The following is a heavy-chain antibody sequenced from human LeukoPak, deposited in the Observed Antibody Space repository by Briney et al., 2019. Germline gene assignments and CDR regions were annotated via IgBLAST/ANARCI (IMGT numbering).Heavy chain of an antibody. CDR2: INTDTVNP. V-gene: IGHV7-4-1*02. J-gene: IGHJ4*02. D-gene: IGHD1-14*01. CDR3: ARGSGPFLGTYYFDY. Sequence: GASVKVSCKASGHTFTTYSMHWVRQAPGRGLEWMGWINTDTVNPTYAQGFTGRFVFSLDTSVSTAYLQISSLKAEDTAVYYCARGSGPFLGTYYFDYWGQGTLVTVSS. CDR1: GHTFTTYS.